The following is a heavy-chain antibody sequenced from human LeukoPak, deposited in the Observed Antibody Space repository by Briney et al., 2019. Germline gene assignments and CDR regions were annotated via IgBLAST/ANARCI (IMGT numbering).Heavy chain of an antibody. CDR2: VSSSSSYI. V-gene: IGHV3-21*06. D-gene: IGHD2-2*02. CDR1: GFTFSSYS. J-gene: IGHJ4*02. CDR3: ARYRLQYCSSSNCYTSYYFDY. Sequence: GGSLRLSCAASGFTFSSYSMNWVRQAPGKGLEWVSSVSSSSSYIYYADSVKGRFTVSRDNAKNSLYLHMNSLRAEDTAVYYCARYRLQYCSSSNCYTSYYFDYWGQGTLVTVSS.